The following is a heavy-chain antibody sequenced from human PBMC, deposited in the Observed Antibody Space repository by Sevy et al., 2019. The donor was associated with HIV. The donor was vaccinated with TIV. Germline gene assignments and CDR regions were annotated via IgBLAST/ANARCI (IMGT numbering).Heavy chain of an antibody. CDR1: GFTFGSFA. CDR3: ASPTPRFAPSSAAFFDY. CDR2: INGRGGSA. D-gene: IGHD3-10*02. J-gene: IGHJ4*02. V-gene: IGHV3-23*01. Sequence: GVSLRLSCAASGFTFGSFAMSWVRHIPGKGLEWVSTINGRGGSAYYADSVKGRFTLSRDNSNNTVFLQMNRLRDEDTAVYYCASPTPRFAPSSAAFFDYWGQCNLFIVSS.